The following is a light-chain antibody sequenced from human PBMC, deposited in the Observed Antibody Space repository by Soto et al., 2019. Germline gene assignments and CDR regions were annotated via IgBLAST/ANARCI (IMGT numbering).Light chain of an antibody. V-gene: IGLV2-14*01. CDR3: CSYTSSTTYV. CDR2: EVS. Sequence: QSVLAQPPSASGSPGQSITISCSGTSSDVGGYKYVSWYQQHPGKAPKLMIYEVSNRPSGVSDRFSGSKSGNTASLTISGLQAEEEAAYYCCSYTSSTTYVFGTGTKLTVL. CDR1: SSDVGGYKY. J-gene: IGLJ1*01.